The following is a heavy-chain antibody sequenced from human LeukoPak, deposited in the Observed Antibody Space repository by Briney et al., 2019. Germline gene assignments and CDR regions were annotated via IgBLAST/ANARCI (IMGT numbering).Heavy chain of an antibody. CDR3: TTVKVWDNWNYQGFYFDY. CDR2: IKSRTDGGTT. J-gene: IGHJ4*02. CDR1: GFTFSNAW. V-gene: IGHV3-15*01. D-gene: IGHD1-7*01. Sequence: GGSLRLSCAASGFTFSNAWMSWVRQAPGKGLEWVGRIKSRTDGGTTDYAAPVKGRFTISRDDSKNTLYLQMNSLKTEDTAVYYCTTVKVWDNWNYQGFYFDYWGQGTLVTVSS.